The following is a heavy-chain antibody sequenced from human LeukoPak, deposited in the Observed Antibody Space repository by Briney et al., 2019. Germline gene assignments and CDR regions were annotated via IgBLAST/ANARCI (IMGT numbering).Heavy chain of an antibody. CDR2: IYHSGSP. V-gene: IGHV4-4*02. D-gene: IGHD1-1*01. CDR3: ARVNINNWHSCDY. J-gene: IGHJ4*02. CDR1: XGSXSSXNW. Sequence: LSLTCAVSXGSXSSXNWWGXVXQPPXKGXXXXXEIYHSGSPNYNPSLKSRVTISVDKSRNHFSLNLSSVTAADTAVYYCARVNINNWHSCDYWGQGTLVTVSS.